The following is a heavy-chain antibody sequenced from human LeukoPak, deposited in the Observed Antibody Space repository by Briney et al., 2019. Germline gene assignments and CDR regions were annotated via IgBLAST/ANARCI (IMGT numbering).Heavy chain of an antibody. V-gene: IGHV1-2*02. Sequence: ASVKVSCKASGYTFTGYYMHWVRQPPAQGLEWMGWINPNSGGTNYAQKFQGRVTMTRDTSISTAYMELSRLRSDDTAVYYCARDPPLGHSSSWYNYYYMDVWGKGTTVTISS. D-gene: IGHD6-13*01. CDR3: ARDPPLGHSSSWYNYYYMDV. CDR1: GYTFTGYY. J-gene: IGHJ6*03. CDR2: INPNSGGT.